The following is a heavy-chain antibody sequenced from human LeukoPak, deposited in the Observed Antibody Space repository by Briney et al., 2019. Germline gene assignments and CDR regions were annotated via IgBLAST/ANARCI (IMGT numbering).Heavy chain of an antibody. CDR1: GFTFSSYG. CDR2: IRYDGSNK. J-gene: IGHJ3*02. V-gene: IGHV3-30*02. Sequence: GGSLRLSCAASGFTFSSYGMHWVRQAPGKGLEWVAFIRYDGSNKYYADSVKGRFTISRDNSKNTLYLQMNSLRAEDTAVYYCAKDIQYQLLGAFDIWGQGTMVTVSS. CDR3: AKDIQYQLLGAFDI. D-gene: IGHD2-2*01.